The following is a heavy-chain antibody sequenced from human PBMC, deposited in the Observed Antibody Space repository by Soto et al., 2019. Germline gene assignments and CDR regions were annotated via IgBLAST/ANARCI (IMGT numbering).Heavy chain of an antibody. CDR3: ARDYDFWSGYLNWFDP. CDR2: IYYSGST. D-gene: IGHD3-3*01. V-gene: IGHV4-39*02. Sequence: SETMSVTCTVSGGSISSSSYYWGWISKPPGKGLEWIGSIYYSGSTYYNPSLKSRVTISVDTSKNQFSLKLSSVTAADTAVYYCARDYDFWSGYLNWFDPWGQGTLVTVSS. CDR1: GGSISSSSYY. J-gene: IGHJ5*02.